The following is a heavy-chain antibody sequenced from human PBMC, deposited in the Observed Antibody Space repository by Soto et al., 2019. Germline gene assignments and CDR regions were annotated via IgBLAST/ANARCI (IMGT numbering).Heavy chain of an antibody. CDR1: GYTFTSYG. D-gene: IGHD6-13*01. CDR3: AKERYSSSWYEPGDAFDI. V-gene: IGHV1-18*01. Sequence: ASVKVSCKASGYTFTSYGISWVRQAPGQGLEWMGWISAYNGNTNYAQKLQGRVTMTTDTSTSTAYMELRSLRSDDTAVYYCAKERYSSSWYEPGDAFDIWGQGTMVTVSS. J-gene: IGHJ3*02. CDR2: ISAYNGNT.